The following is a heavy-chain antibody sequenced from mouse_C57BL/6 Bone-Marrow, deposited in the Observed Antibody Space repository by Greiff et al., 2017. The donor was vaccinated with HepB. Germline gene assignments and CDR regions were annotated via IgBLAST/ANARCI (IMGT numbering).Heavy chain of an antibody. CDR3: AKKVYYGYYSWFAY. J-gene: IGHJ3*01. D-gene: IGHD2-3*01. CDR1: GFSLTSYG. CDR2: IWRGGST. Sequence: VQLQQSGPGLVQPSQSLSITCTVSGFSLTSYGVHWVRQSPGKGLEWLGVIWRGGSTDYNAAFMSRLSITKDNSKSQVFFKMNSLQADDTAIYYCAKKVYYGYYSWFAYWGQGTLVTVSA. V-gene: IGHV2-5*01.